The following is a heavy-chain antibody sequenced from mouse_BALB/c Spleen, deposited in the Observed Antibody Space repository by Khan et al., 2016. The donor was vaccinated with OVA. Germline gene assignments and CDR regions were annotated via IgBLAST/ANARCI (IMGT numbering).Heavy chain of an antibody. V-gene: IGHV2-9*02. CDR3: ARLEDI. CDR2: IWAGGST. CDR1: GFSLTSYG. Sequence: QMQLEESGPGLVAPSQSLSITCTVSGFSLTSYGVHWVRQPPGKGLEWLGVIWAGGSTNYNSALMSRLSIITDNSKSQVFFKMNSLQTDDTAMYDCARLEDIWGQGTTLTVSS. D-gene: IGHD1-3*01. J-gene: IGHJ2*01.